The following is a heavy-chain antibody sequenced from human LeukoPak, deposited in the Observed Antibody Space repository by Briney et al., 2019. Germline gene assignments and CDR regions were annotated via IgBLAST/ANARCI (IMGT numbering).Heavy chain of an antibody. V-gene: IGHV1-18*01. CDR1: GYTFTSYG. CDR2: ISTYNGNT. Sequence: GAPVKVSCKASGYTFTSYGISWVRQAPGQGLEWMGWISTYNGNTNYAQKVQGRVTMTTDTSTSTAYMELRSLRSDDTAVYYCARDYSSGWPNFDYWGQGTLVTVSS. CDR3: ARDYSSGWPNFDY. D-gene: IGHD6-19*01. J-gene: IGHJ4*02.